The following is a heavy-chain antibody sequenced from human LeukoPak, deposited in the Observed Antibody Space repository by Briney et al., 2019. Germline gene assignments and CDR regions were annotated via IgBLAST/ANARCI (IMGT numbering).Heavy chain of an antibody. D-gene: IGHD3-10*01. CDR3: AKDQNYYGSGSDLDY. J-gene: IGHJ4*02. Sequence: GGSLRLSCAASGFTFSSYGMHWVRQAPGKGLEWVAVISYDGSNKYYADSVKGRFTISRDNSKNTLYLQMNSLRAEDTAVYYCAKDQNYYGSGSDLDYWGQGTLVTVSS. V-gene: IGHV3-30*18. CDR1: GFTFSSYG. CDR2: ISYDGSNK.